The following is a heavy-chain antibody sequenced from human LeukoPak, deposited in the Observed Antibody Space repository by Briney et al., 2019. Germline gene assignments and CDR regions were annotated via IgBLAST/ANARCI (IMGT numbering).Heavy chain of an antibody. CDR2: IYSGGNT. CDR1: GFSVSYSY. J-gene: IGHJ4*02. V-gene: IGHV3-66*02. CDR3: TRLYSGSHV. Sequence: PGGSLRLSCAASGFSVSYSYMSWVRQAPGMGLEWVSVIYSGGNTHYADSVKGRFIIPRDNSKNTLDLQMNSLKDEDTGVYYCTRLYSGSHVWGQGTLVTVSS. D-gene: IGHD1-26*01.